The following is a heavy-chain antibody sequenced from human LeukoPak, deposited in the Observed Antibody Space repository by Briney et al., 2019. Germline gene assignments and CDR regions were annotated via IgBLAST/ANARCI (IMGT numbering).Heavy chain of an antibody. Sequence: GESLKISCKISGYRLTNNWIGWVRQVPGKGLEWMGLIYPGYSDAKYSPSFQGQFTLSVDTSISTAYLQLGGLRASDTAIYYCVRFALSSSLDHWGQGTLVTVSS. CDR2: IYPGYSDA. D-gene: IGHD6-13*01. CDR1: GYRLTNNW. CDR3: VRFALSSSLDH. J-gene: IGHJ5*02. V-gene: IGHV5-51*01.